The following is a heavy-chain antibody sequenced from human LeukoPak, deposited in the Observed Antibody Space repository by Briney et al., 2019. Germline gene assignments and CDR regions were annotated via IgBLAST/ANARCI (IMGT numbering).Heavy chain of an antibody. J-gene: IGHJ3*02. CDR3: AKDSGYYDILTGYLDI. D-gene: IGHD3-9*01. CDR1: GFTFSSYG. V-gene: IGHV3-30*18. CDR2: ISYDGSNK. Sequence: GRSLRLSCAASGFTFSSYGMHWVRQAPGKGLEWVAVISYDGSNKYYADSVKGRFTISRDNSKNTLCLQMNSLRAEDTAVYYCAKDSGYYDILTGYLDIWGQGTMVTVSS.